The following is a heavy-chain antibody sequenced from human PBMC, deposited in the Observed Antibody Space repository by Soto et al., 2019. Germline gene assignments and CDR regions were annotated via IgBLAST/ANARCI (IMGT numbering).Heavy chain of an antibody. V-gene: IGHV1-2*04. J-gene: IGHJ6*02. CDR3: ARDPLRDCTNGVCYRYYYYGMDV. CDR1: GYTFTGYY. D-gene: IGHD2-8*01. CDR2: INPNSGGT. Sequence: GASVKVSCKASGYTFTGYYMHWVRQAPGQGLEWMGWINPNSGGTNYAQKFQGWVTMTRDTSISTAYMELSRLRSDDTAVYYCARDPLRDCTNGVCYRYYYYGMDVWGQGTTVTVSS.